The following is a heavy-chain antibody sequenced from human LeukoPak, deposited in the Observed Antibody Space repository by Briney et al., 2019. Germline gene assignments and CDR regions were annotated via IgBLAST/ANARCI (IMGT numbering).Heavy chain of an antibody. Sequence: SETLSLTCAVYGGSFSGYYWSWIRQPPGKGLEWIGEINHSGSTNYNPSLKSRVTISVDTSKNQFSLKLSSVTAADTAVYYCAADIMITFGGVIDWGQGTLVTVSS. J-gene: IGHJ4*02. CDR2: INHSGST. V-gene: IGHV4-34*01. CDR1: GGSFSGYY. CDR3: AADIMITFGGVID. D-gene: IGHD3-16*02.